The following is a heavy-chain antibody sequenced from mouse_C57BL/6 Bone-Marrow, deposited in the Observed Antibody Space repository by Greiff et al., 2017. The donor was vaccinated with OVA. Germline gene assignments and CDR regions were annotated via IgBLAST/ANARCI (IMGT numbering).Heavy chain of an antibody. J-gene: IGHJ4*01. CDR2: IRNKANGYTT. Sequence: DVKLVESGGGLVQPGGSLSLSCAASGFTFTDYYMSWVRQPPGKALEWLGFIRNKANGYTTEYSASVKGRFTISRDNSQSILYLQMNALRAEDSATYYCAGGNYGTGDYYAMDYWGQGTSVTVSS. V-gene: IGHV7-3*01. CDR1: GFTFTDYY. CDR3: AGGNYGTGDYYAMDY. D-gene: IGHD2-1*01.